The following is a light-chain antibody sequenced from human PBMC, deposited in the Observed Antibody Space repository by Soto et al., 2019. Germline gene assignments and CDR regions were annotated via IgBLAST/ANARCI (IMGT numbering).Light chain of an antibody. CDR2: KAS. V-gene: IGKV1-5*03. J-gene: IGKJ1*01. CDR3: QQYNSYSWT. Sequence: DIQMTQSPSTLSGSVGDRVTITCRASQTIDSWLAWYQQRPGKPPNLLIYKASTLASGVPSRFSGSGSGTEFTLTISSLQPDDFATYYCQQYNSYSWTFGQGTKVDIK. CDR1: QTIDSW.